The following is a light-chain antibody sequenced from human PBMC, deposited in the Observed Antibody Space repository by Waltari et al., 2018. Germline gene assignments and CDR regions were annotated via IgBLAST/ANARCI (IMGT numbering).Light chain of an antibody. CDR3: ASWDDSPNGRWV. J-gene: IGLJ3*02. CDR1: YSNVGNNV. CDR2: RND. V-gene: IGLV1-44*01. Sequence: QSVLTQPPSASGTPGQRVTISCSGTYSNVGNNVVNWYQQLPGTVPKLLKYRNDQRPSGVPDRFSGSKSGTSASLAISGLRSEDEADYFCASWDDSPNGRWVFGGGTKVTVL.